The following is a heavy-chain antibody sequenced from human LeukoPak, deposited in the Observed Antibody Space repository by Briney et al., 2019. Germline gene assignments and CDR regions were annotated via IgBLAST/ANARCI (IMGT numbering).Heavy chain of an antibody. CDR3: ASRRLGDSSGYYLDY. Sequence: ASVKVSCKASGYTFTGYYMHWVRQAPGQGREWMGRINPNSGGTNYAQKFQGRVTMIRDTSISTAYMELSRLRSDDTAVYYCASRRLGDSSGYYLDYWGQGTLVTVSS. J-gene: IGHJ4*02. CDR2: INPNSGGT. D-gene: IGHD3-22*01. CDR1: GYTFTGYY. V-gene: IGHV1-2*06.